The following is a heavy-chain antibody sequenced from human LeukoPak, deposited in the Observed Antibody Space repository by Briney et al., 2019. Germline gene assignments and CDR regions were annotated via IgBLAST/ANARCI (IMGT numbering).Heavy chain of an antibody. Sequence: PGRSLRLSCAASGFTFSSYGMHWVRQAPGKGLEWVADIWYDGSNKYYADSVKGRFTISRDNSKNTLYLQMNSLRAEDTAVYYCARGSPRVLRFDYWGQGTLVTVSS. CDR2: IWYDGSNK. J-gene: IGHJ4*02. V-gene: IGHV3-33*01. CDR1: GFTFSSYG. CDR3: ARGSPRVLRFDY. D-gene: IGHD3-10*01.